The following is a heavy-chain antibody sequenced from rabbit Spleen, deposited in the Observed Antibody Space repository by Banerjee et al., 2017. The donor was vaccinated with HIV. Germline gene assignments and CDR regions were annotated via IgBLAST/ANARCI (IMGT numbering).Heavy chain of an antibody. CDR1: GFSFSDRDV. D-gene: IGHD1-1*01. V-gene: IGHV1S47*01. J-gene: IGHJ4*01. Sequence: QEQLVESGGGLVKPEGSLTLACKASGFSFSDRDVMCWVRQAPGKGLEWIGYIDPVFGVTYYATWVNGRFTISSHNAQNTLYLQLNSLTAADTATYFCVRGASNSGYYSLWGPGTLVTVS. CDR3: VRGASNSGYYSL. CDR2: IDPVFGVT.